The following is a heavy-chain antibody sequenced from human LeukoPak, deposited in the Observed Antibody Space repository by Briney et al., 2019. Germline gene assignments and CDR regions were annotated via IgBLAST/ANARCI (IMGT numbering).Heavy chain of an antibody. D-gene: IGHD6-6*01. Sequence: SETLSLTCAVHGESLSAYFWSWIRQVPGKGLERIGEIDHRGSSNYNPPLKSRATISVDTSKNHFSLSLTSVTAADTAVYYCATRSSTLAAARCFDDWGQGTVVTVSS. CDR2: IDHRGSS. CDR3: ATRSSTLAAARCFDD. J-gene: IGHJ4*03. CDR1: GESLSAYF. V-gene: IGHV4-34*01.